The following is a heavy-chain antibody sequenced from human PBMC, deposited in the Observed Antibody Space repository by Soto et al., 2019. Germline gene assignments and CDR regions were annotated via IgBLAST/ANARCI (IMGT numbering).Heavy chain of an antibody. J-gene: IGHJ4*02. D-gene: IGHD3-10*01. CDR2: ISSSSSTI. CDR3: ARAGYYGSGILL. Sequence: EVQLVESGGGLVQPGGSLRLSCAASGFTFNSYSMNWVRQAPGKGLEWVSYISSSSSTIYYADSVKGRFTTSRDNAKNSLYLQMTSLRDEDTAVSYCARAGYYGSGILLWGQGTLVTVSS. V-gene: IGHV3-48*02. CDR1: GFTFNSYS.